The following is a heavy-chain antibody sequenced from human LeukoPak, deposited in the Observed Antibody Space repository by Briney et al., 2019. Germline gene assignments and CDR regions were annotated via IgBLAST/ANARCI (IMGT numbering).Heavy chain of an antibody. CDR3: ARSMMERRYYYYYMDV. D-gene: IGHD1-1*01. V-gene: IGHV1-69*06. CDR2: IIPIFGTA. Sequence: ASVKVSCKASGGTFSSYAISWVRQAPGQGLEWMGGIIPIFGTANYAQKFQGRVTITADKSTSTAYMELSSLRSEDTAVYYCARSMMERRYYYYYMDVWGKGTTVTVSS. J-gene: IGHJ6*03. CDR1: GGTFSSYA.